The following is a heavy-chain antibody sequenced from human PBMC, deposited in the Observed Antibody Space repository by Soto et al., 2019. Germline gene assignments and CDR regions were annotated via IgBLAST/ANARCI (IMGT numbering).Heavy chain of an antibody. V-gene: IGHV4-39*01. CDR1: GGSISSSDYY. D-gene: IGHD3-22*01. CDR3: WVNPGY. Sequence: PSETLSLTCTVSGGSISSSDYYWGWIRQPPGKGLEWIGNIYYSGSASYNPSLKSRVTISVDNGKNTLYLQMDSLRGEDTAVYYCWVNPGYWGQGTLVTVSS. J-gene: IGHJ4*02. CDR2: IYYSGSA.